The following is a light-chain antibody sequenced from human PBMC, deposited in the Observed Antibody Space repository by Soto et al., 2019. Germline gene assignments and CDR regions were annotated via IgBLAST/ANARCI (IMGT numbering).Light chain of an antibody. J-gene: IGLJ1*01. V-gene: IGLV2-23*01. CDR1: SSDVGGYNY. CDR3: CSYAGDTNYV. CDR2: EGF. Sequence: SALTQPASVSGSPGQSITISCTGTSSDVGGYNYVSWYQQRPGKAPKLMIYEGFKRPSGVSNRFSGSKSGYTASLTISGLQAEDEADYYCCSYAGDTNYVFGTGTKLTVL.